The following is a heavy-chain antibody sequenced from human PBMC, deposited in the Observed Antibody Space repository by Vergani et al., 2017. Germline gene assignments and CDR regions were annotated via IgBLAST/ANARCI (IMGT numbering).Heavy chain of an antibody. CDR3: AKEGRDGYNFFDY. V-gene: IGHV3-21*04. CDR1: GFTFSSYS. J-gene: IGHJ4*02. CDR2: ISSSSSYI. D-gene: IGHD5-24*01. Sequence: EVQLVESGGGLVKPGGSLRLSCAASGFTFSSYSMNWVRQAPGKGLEWVSSISSSSSYIYYADSVKGRFTISRDNAKNSLYLQMNSLRAEDTALYYCAKEGRDGYNFFDYWGQGTLVTVSS.